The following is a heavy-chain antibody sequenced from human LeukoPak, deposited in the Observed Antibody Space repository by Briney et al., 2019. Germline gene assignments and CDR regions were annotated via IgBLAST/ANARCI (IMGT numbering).Heavy chain of an antibody. CDR3: ATYTQQLVLSGYFQH. CDR2: IYYSGST. Sequence: SETLSLTCTVSGGSISSSSYYWGWIRQPPGKGLEWIGSIYYSGSTYYNPSLKSRVTISVDTSKNQFSLKLSSVTAADTAVYYCATYTQQLVLSGYFQHWGQGTLVTVSS. J-gene: IGHJ1*01. CDR1: GGSISSSSYY. V-gene: IGHV4-39*07. D-gene: IGHD6-13*01.